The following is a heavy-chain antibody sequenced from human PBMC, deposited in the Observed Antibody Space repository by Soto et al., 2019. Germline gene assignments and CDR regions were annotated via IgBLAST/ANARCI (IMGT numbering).Heavy chain of an antibody. V-gene: IGHV3-33*08. CDR2: IWYDGNNK. J-gene: IGHJ4*02. D-gene: IGHD2-21*01. CDR3: ARGLHSLFDY. Sequence: PGGSLRLSCAASGVTFSSYAMSWVRQAPGKGLGWVAVIWYDGNNKYYADSVKGRFTISRDNSNNTLYVQMTSLRAEDTAVYYCARGLHSLFDYWGQGTLVTVSS. CDR1: GVTFSSYA.